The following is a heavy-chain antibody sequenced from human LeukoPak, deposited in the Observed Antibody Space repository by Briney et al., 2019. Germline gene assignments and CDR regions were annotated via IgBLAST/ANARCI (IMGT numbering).Heavy chain of an antibody. J-gene: IGHJ4*02. CDR1: GGTFSSYA. V-gene: IGHV1-69*13. Sequence: SVKVSCKASGGTFSSYAISWVRQAPGQGLEWMGGIIPIFGTANYAQKFQGRVTITADESTSTAYMELSSLRSEDTAVYYCAREGYCSGGSSCFDYWGQGTLVTVSS. CDR3: AREGYCSGGSSCFDY. CDR2: IIPIFGTA. D-gene: IGHD2-15*01.